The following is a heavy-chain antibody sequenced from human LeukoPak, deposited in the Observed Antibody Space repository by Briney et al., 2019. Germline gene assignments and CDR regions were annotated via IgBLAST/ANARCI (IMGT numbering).Heavy chain of an antibody. D-gene: IGHD5-24*01. CDR3: ARELGDGYNPYYYYYMDV. J-gene: IGHJ6*03. Sequence: SVKVSCKASGGTFSSYAISWVRQAPGQGLEWMGGIIPIFGTANYAQKFQGRVTITTDESTSTAYMELSSLRSEDTAVYYCARELGDGYNPYYYYYMDVWGKGITVTVSS. CDR1: GGTFSSYA. CDR2: IIPIFGTA. V-gene: IGHV1-69*05.